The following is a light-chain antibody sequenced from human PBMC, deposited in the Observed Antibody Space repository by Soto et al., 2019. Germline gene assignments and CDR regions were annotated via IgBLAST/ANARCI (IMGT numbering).Light chain of an antibody. CDR3: QQFGSSPYT. CDR1: QSVSSSH. CDR2: GAY. V-gene: IGKV3-20*01. J-gene: IGKJ4*01. Sequence: EIVLTQSPGTLSLSPGERATLSCRASQSVSSSHLAWYQQKPGQAPRLLIYGAYSRATEIPDRFSGSGSGTDFTVTISRLEPEDYAVYYCQQFGSSPYTFGGGTKVEIK.